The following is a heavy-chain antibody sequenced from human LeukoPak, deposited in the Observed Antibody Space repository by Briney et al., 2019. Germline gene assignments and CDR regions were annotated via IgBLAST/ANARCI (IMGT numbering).Heavy chain of an antibody. D-gene: IGHD1-26*01. CDR2: IIPMFGTA. V-gene: IGHV1-69*01. Sequence: ASVKVSCKASGGTFNSYVVSWVRQAPGQGLEWMGGIIPMFGTANYAQKFLGRVTITANESTNTAYMELSSLISEDTAVYYCARDIKMGATLVGFDYWGQGTLVTVSS. J-gene: IGHJ4*02. CDR3: ARDIKMGATLVGFDY. CDR1: GGTFNSYV.